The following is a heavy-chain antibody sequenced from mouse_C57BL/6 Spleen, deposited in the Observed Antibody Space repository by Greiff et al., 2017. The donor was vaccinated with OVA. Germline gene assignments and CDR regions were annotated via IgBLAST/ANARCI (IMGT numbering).Heavy chain of an antibody. Sequence: VQLQQPGAELVKPGASVKLSCKASGYTFTSYWMHWVKQRPGQGLEWIGMIHPNSGSTNYNEKFKSKATLTVDKSSSTAYMQLSSLTSEDSAVYYCARWFKDYAMDYWGQGTSVTVSS. CDR3: ARWFKDYAMDY. CDR2: IHPNSGST. D-gene: IGHD2-2*01. CDR1: GYTFTSYW. V-gene: IGHV1-64*01. J-gene: IGHJ4*01.